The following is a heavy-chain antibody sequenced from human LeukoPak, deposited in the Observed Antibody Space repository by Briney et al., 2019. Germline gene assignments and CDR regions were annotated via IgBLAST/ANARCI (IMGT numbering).Heavy chain of an antibody. V-gene: IGHV3-11*01. CDR2: ISSSGSTI. CDR3: ARPSYSGSYPSDWYFDL. J-gene: IGHJ2*01. Sequence: PGGSLRLSCAASGFTFSDYYMSWIRQAPGKGLEWVSYISSSGSTIYYADSVKGRFTISRDNAKNSLYLQMNSLRAEDTAVYYCARPSYSGSYPSDWYFDLWGRGTLVTVSS. CDR1: GFTFSDYY. D-gene: IGHD3-10*01.